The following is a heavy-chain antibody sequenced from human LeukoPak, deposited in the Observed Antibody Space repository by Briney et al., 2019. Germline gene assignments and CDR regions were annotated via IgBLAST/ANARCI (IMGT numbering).Heavy chain of an antibody. CDR1: GGSISSGGYS. J-gene: IGHJ4*02. D-gene: IGHD3-3*01. V-gene: IGHV4-30-2*01. CDR3: ARIFSTPNYDFGGY. Sequence: SQTLSLTCAVSGGSISSGGYSWSWIRQPPGKGLEWIGYIYHSGSTYYNPSLKSRVTISVDRSKNQFSLKLSSVTAADTAVYYCARIFSTPNYDFGGYWGQGTLVTVSS. CDR2: IYHSGST.